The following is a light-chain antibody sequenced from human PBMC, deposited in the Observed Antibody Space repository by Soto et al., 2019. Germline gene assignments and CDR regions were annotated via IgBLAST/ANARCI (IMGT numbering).Light chain of an antibody. CDR2: GAS. CDR3: QQYNNWPGT. J-gene: IGKJ1*01. CDR1: QSVSSN. V-gene: IGKV3-15*01. Sequence: EIVMTQSPGTLSVSPGERATLSCRASQSVSSNLAWYQQKLGQAPRLLIYGASTRVTGIPARFSGSGSGTEFSLTISSLQSEDFAVYYCQQYNNWPGTFGQGTKVEIK.